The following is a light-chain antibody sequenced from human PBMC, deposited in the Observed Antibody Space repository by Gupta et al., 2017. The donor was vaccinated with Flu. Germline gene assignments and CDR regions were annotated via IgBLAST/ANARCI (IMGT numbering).Light chain of an antibody. V-gene: IGLV2-11*01. Sequence: QSALTQPRSVSGSPGQSVTISCTGTSSDVGGYNYVSWYQQHPGKAPKLMIYDVIKRPSGVPDRFSGSKSGNTASLTISGLQAEDEADYYCCSYGGNYIFPFGGGTKLTVL. J-gene: IGLJ2*01. CDR2: DVI. CDR3: CSYGGNYIFP. CDR1: SSDVGGYNY.